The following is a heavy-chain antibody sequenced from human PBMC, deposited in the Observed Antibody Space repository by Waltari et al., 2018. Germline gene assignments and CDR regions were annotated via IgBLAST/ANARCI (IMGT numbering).Heavy chain of an antibody. D-gene: IGHD1-26*01. Sequence: QVHLVQSGAEVKRPGASVNVSCKASGYTFTGHYIHWVRQAPGQGLEWMGWINPKSGGTKYSQKFQGRVTMTRDTPISTACMDLSRLTSDDTAIYYCARDMGEWELDYWGQGSLVTVSS. CDR1: GYTFTGHY. CDR3: ARDMGEWELDY. V-gene: IGHV1-2*02. J-gene: IGHJ4*02. CDR2: INPKSGGT.